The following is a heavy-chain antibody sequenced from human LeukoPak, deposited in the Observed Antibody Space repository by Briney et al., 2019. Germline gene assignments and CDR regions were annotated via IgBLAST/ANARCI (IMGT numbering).Heavy chain of an antibody. Sequence: GGSLRLSCAASGFTFSSYSMNWVRQAPGKGLEWVSYISSSSSTIFYADSVKGRFTISRDSAKNSLFLQMNSLRDEDTAVYYCARDYCNNGVCYYFDYWGQGTLVTVSS. CDR3: ARDYCNNGVCYYFDY. V-gene: IGHV3-48*02. CDR2: ISSSSSTI. D-gene: IGHD2-8*01. J-gene: IGHJ4*02. CDR1: GFTFSSYS.